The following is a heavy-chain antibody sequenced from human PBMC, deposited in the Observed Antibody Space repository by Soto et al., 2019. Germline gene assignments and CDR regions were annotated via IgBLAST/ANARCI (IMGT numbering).Heavy chain of an antibody. J-gene: IGHJ4*02. V-gene: IGHV3-7*05. Sequence: EVQLVESGGGLVQPGGSLRLTCAASGFTFSTYWMNWVRLAPGKGLEWVANIEKDGSETNYLDSVKGRFTISRDNAKNSFFLQRNSLRAEDTAVYYCVAGSGWLSDYWGQGTQLTGSS. CDR1: GFTFSTYW. D-gene: IGHD6-19*01. CDR2: IEKDGSET. CDR3: VAGSGWLSDY.